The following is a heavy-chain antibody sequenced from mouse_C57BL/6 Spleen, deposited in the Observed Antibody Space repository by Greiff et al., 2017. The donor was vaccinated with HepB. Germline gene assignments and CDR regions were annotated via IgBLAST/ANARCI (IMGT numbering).Heavy chain of an antibody. D-gene: IGHD1-1*01. CDR3: ARDPPFYYGSSNWYFDV. Sequence: EVKLVESEGGLVQPGSSMKLSCTASGFTFSDYYMAWVRQVPEKGLEWVANTNYDGSSTYYLDSLKSRFIISRDNAKNILYLQMSSLKSEDTATYYCARDPPFYYGSSNWYFDVWGTGTTVTVAS. CDR2: TNYDGSST. V-gene: IGHV5-16*01. CDR1: GFTFSDYY. J-gene: IGHJ1*03.